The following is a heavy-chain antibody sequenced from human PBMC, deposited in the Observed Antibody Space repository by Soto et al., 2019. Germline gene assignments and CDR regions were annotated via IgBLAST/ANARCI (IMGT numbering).Heavy chain of an antibody. CDR2: VSHRGTA. CDR1: GGSIDSAAYS. V-gene: IGHV4-30-2*01. Sequence: KPSETLSLTCAVSGGSIDSAAYSLSWIRQPPGKGLEWIGYVSHRGTAYSIPSLNGRLTLSMDSSQTQFSLKLTSVTAADSAVYYCARIHWSQSSLDYWGRGILVTVSS. J-gene: IGHJ4*02. CDR3: ARIHWSQSSLDY. D-gene: IGHD6-19*01.